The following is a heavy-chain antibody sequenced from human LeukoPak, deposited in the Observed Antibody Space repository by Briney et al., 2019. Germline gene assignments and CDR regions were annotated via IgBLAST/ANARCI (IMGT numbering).Heavy chain of an antibody. CDR1: GFTFSNYA. Sequence: GGSLRLSCAASGFTFSNYAMTGVRQAPGKGLEWVSSISGSGDYTYYADSVKGRFTISRDNSKNTLYLQMNSLRAEDTAVYYCAKRAENSSGYYLYYFDYWGQGTLVTVSS. CDR3: AKRAENSSGYYLYYFDY. CDR2: ISGSGDYT. D-gene: IGHD3-22*01. V-gene: IGHV3-23*01. J-gene: IGHJ4*02.